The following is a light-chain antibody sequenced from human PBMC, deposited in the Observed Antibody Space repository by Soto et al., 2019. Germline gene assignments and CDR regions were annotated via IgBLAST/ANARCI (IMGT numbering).Light chain of an antibody. CDR3: QKYNNWPLT. J-gene: IGKJ4*01. V-gene: IGKV3D-15*01. Sequence: EVVMTQSPATLPVSPGDRATLSCRASQSVSNNLAWYQQKRGQAPRLLIYDASTRATGFPARFSGSGSGTEFTLTISSLQSEDFAVYYCQKYNNWPLTFGGGTKGDI. CDR1: QSVSNN. CDR2: DAS.